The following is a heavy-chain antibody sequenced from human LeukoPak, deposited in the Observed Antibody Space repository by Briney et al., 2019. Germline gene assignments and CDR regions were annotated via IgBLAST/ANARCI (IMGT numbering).Heavy chain of an antibody. CDR3: VRVDDYGDYPYYFDS. CDR1: GFLVSSKY. J-gene: IGHJ4*02. CDR2: IYSGGST. D-gene: IGHD4-17*01. Sequence: GGSLRLSCAASGFLVSSKYMSWVRQAPGKGLEWVSVIYSGGSTYYADSVKGRFTISRDNSKNTVYLQMNSLRAEDTAAYYCVRVDDYGDYPYYFDSWGQGTLVTVSS. V-gene: IGHV3-66*01.